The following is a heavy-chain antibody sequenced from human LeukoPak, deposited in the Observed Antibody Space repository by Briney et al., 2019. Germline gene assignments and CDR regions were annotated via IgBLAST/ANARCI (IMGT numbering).Heavy chain of an antibody. J-gene: IGHJ4*02. CDR1: GYSISSGYY. D-gene: IGHD3-22*01. CDR3: ARVGDNDSSGYYKGNY. Sequence: SETLSLTCAVSGYSISSGYYWGWIRQPPGKGLEWIGSIYHSGSTYYNPSLKSRVTISVDTSKNQFSLKLSSVTAADTAEYYCARVGDNDSSGYYKGNYWGQGTLVTVSS. V-gene: IGHV4-38-2*01. CDR2: IYHSGST.